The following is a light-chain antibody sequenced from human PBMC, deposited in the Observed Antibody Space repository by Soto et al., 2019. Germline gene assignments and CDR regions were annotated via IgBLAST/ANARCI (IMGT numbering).Light chain of an antibody. CDR1: QSVSY. CDR3: QQYDSSPPSWS. V-gene: IGKV3-20*01. Sequence: ETVLTQSPGTLSLSPGERVTLSCRASQSVSYLAWYQQKHGQAPMLLIYGASSRATGIPDRFSGGGSGTDFTLTISRQVPEDFAVYSCQQYDSSPPSWSFGHETSVE. J-gene: IGKJ1*01. CDR2: GAS.